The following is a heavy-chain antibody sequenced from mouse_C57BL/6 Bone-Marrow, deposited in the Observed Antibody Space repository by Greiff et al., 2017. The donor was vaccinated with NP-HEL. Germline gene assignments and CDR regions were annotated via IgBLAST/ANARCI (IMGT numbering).Heavy chain of an antibody. CDR1: GFTFSDYG. Sequence: EVKLMESGGGLVKPGGSLKLSCAASGFTFSDYGMHWVRQAPEKGLEWVAYISSGSSTIYYADTVKGRFTISRDNAKNTLFLQMTRLRSEDTAMYYCARPDGYDRAWFAYWGQGTLVTVSA. J-gene: IGHJ3*01. CDR2: ISSGSSTI. V-gene: IGHV5-17*01. CDR3: ARPDGYDRAWFAY. D-gene: IGHD2-2*01.